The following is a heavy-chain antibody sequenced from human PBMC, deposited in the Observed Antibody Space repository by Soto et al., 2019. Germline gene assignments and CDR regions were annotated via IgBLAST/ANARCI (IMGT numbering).Heavy chain of an antibody. V-gene: IGHV3-11*06. D-gene: IGHD4-17*01. CDR3: ARDRHDYGDSPFDY. CDR2: ISSSSSYT. Sequence: LRLSCAASGFTFSDYYMSWIRQAPGKGLEWVSYISSSSSYTNYADSVKGRFTISRDNAKNSLYLQMNSLRAEDTAVYYCARDRHDYGDSPFDYWGQGTLVTVSS. J-gene: IGHJ4*02. CDR1: GFTFSDYY.